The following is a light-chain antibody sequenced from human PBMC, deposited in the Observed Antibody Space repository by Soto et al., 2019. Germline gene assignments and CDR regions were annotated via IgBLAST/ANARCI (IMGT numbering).Light chain of an antibody. V-gene: IGKV2-28*01. J-gene: IGKJ3*01. CDR3: MQALRSPVN. CDR1: QSLLHSNGYNY. Sequence: DIVMTQSPLSLPVTPGEPASISCRSSQSLLHSNGYNYLDWYLQKPGQSPQLLIYLGSNRASGVPDRFSGSGSCTDFTLRISRVEAEDVGGYYCMQALRSPVNFCSGSKVDIK. CDR2: LGS.